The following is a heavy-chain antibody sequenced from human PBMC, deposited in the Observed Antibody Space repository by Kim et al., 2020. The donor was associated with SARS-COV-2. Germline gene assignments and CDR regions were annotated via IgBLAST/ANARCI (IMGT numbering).Heavy chain of an antibody. CDR3: ARENDGAAAGNDY. Sequence: GGSLRLSCAASGITFNSNAMNWVRQAPGKGLEWVAYISSSGSTIYYADSVKGRFTISRDNAKNSLYLQMNSLRAEDTAVYYCARENDGAAAGNDYWRQGTLVTVSS. J-gene: IGHJ4*02. CDR2: ISSSGSTI. CDR1: GITFNSNA. V-gene: IGHV3-48*03. D-gene: IGHD6-13*01.